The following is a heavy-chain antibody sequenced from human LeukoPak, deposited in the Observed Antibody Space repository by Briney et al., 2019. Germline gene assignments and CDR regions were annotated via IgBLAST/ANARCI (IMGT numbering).Heavy chain of an antibody. CDR1: GGSFSGYY. D-gene: IGHD7-27*01. CDR3: ARTPGDY. J-gene: IGHJ4*02. Sequence: PETLSLTCAVYGGSFSGYYWSWIRQPPGKGLEWIGEINHSGSTNYNPSLKSRVTISVDTSKNQFSLKLSSVTAADTAVYYCARTPGDYWGQGTLVTVSS. V-gene: IGHV4-34*01. CDR2: INHSGST.